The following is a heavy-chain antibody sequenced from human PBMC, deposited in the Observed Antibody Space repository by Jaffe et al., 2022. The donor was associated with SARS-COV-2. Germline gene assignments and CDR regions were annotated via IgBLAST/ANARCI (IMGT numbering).Heavy chain of an antibody. CDR3: AREKVAVAGYYYYYGMDV. CDR1: GYTFTGYY. J-gene: IGHJ6*02. V-gene: IGHV1-2*04. Sequence: QVQLVQSGAEVKKPGASVKVSCKASGYTFTGYYMHWVRQAPGQGLEWMGWINPNSGGTNYAQKFQGWVTMTRDTSISTAYMELSRLRSDDTAVYYCAREKVAVAGYYYYYGMDVWGQGTTVTVSS. CDR2: INPNSGGT. D-gene: IGHD6-19*01.